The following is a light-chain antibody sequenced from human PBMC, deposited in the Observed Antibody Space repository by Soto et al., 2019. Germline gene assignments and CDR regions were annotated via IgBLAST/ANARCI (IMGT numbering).Light chain of an antibody. V-gene: IGKV1-9*01. CDR1: QGISGY. Sequence: IQLTQSPSSLSASVGDRVTITCRASQGISGYLAWYQQKAGKAPKLLIYAASTLQTGVPSRFSGSGSGTDFTLTISSLQPEDFATYYCQQLNSYPRTFGPGTKVDIK. CDR2: AAS. CDR3: QQLNSYPRT. J-gene: IGKJ3*01.